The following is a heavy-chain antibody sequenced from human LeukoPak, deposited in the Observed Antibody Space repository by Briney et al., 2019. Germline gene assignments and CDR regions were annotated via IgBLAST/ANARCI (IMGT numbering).Heavy chain of an antibody. V-gene: IGHV4-59*01. D-gene: IGHD3-10*01. CDR3: ARLGGGGDY. CDR1: GGSISSYY. J-gene: IGHJ4*02. Sequence: SETLSLTCTVSGGSISSYYWSWIRQPPGKGLEWIGYMSYSGSANSNPSLKSRVTISVDTSKNQFSLKLSSMTAADTAVYYCARLGGGGDYWGQGTLVTVSS. CDR2: MSYSGSA.